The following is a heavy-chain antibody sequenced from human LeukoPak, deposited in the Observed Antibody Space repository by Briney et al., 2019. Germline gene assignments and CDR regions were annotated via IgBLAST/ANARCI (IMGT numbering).Heavy chain of an antibody. V-gene: IGHV3-20*04. J-gene: IGHJ4*02. Sequence: GGSLRLSCAASGFTFDDYGMNWVRQAPGKGLEWVSGINWNGGSTTYADSVKGRFTISRDNAKNSLYLHMNSLTVEDTAVYYCSRDPRNNDYWGQGTLVTVSS. CDR2: INWNGGST. CDR1: GFTFDDYG. CDR3: SRDPRNNDY.